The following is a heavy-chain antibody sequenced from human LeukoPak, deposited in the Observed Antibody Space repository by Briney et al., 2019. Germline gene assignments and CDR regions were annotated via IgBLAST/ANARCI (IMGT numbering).Heavy chain of an antibody. D-gene: IGHD6-13*01. CDR3: AKGRDSSSWYGSQDY. J-gene: IGHJ4*02. Sequence: PGGSLTLSCAASGFTFSSYGIHWVRQAPGKGLEWVAVISYDGSNKYYADSVKGRFTISRDNSKNTLYLQMNSLRAEDTAVYYCAKGRDSSSWYGSQDYWGQGTLVTVSS. CDR2: ISYDGSNK. CDR1: GFTFSSYG. V-gene: IGHV3-30*18.